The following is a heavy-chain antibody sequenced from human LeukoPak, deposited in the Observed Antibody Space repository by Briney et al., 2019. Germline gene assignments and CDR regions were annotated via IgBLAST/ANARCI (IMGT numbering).Heavy chain of an antibody. CDR3: ARTDIVVASYYFDY. CDR2: INPNSGGT. D-gene: IGHD2-15*01. CDR1: GYTFTGYY. V-gene: IGHV1-2*02. J-gene: IGHJ4*02. Sequence: ASVKVSCKASGYTFTGYYMHWVRQAPGQGLEWMGWINPNSGGTNYAQKFQGRVTMTRDTSISTAYMELSRLRSDDTAVYYCARTDIVVASYYFDYWGQGTLVTISS.